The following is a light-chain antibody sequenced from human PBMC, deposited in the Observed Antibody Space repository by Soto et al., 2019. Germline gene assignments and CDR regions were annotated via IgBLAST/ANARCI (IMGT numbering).Light chain of an antibody. V-gene: IGKV1-13*02. CDR2: DAS. CDR3: QQFKSFPRT. CDR1: QDISSA. Sequence: AIQMTQSPSSLSASVGDRVSITCRASQDISSALAWYQQKPGEAPNLLIYDASTLHSGVPSRFSGSGSGTDFSLTINSLQPDDFATYYCQQFKSFPRTFGPGTKVDIK. J-gene: IGKJ3*01.